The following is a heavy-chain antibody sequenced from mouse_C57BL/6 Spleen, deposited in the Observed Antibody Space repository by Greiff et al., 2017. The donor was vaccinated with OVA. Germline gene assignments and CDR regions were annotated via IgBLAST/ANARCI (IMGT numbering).Heavy chain of an antibody. CDR1: GFTFNTYA. CDR3: VRDGGDLAWFAC. D-gene: IGHD2-13*01. J-gene: IGHJ3*01. CDR2: IRSKSSNYAT. V-gene: IGHV10-3*01. Sequence: EVMLVESGGGLVQPKGSLKLSCAASGFTFNTYAMHWVRQAPGKGLEWVARIRSKSSNYATYYADSVKDRFTISRDDSPSILYLQMNNLKTEDTAMYFCVRDGGDLAWFACWGQGTLVTVAA.